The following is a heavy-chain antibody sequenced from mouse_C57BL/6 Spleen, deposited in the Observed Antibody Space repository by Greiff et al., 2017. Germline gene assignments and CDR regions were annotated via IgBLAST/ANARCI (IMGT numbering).Heavy chain of an antibody. V-gene: IGHV3-6*01. D-gene: IGHD3-1*01. CDR3: ARDRAFYNYFDY. CDR2: ISYDGSN. Sequence: DVKLVESGPGLVKPSQSLSLTCSVTGYSITSGYYWNWIRQFPGNKLEWMGYISYDGSNNYNPSLKNRISITRDTSKNQFFLKLNSVTTEDTATYYCARDRAFYNYFDYWGQGTTLTVSS. J-gene: IGHJ2*01. CDR1: GYSITSGYY.